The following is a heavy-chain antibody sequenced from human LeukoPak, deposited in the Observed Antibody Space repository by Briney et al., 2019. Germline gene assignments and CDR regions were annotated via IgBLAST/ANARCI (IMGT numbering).Heavy chain of an antibody. D-gene: IGHD6-13*01. J-gene: IGHJ4*02. CDR3: ARDKSDSSSWYYY. Sequence: ASVKVSCKASGYTFTGYYMHWVRQAPGQGLEWMGRINPNSGGTNYAQKFQGRVTMTRDTSISTAYMELSRLRSDDTAVYYCARDKSDSSSWYYYWGQGNPGHRLL. CDR1: GYTFTGYY. V-gene: IGHV1-2*06. CDR2: INPNSGGT.